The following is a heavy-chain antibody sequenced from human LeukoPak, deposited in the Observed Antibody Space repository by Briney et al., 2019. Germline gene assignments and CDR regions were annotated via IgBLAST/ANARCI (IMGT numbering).Heavy chain of an antibody. CDR3: AKLTTGPYYYDSSGYYYEHDAFDI. D-gene: IGHD3-22*01. CDR1: GFTFSSYA. CDR2: ISGSGGST. Sequence: GGSLRLSCAASGFTFSSYAMSWVRQAPGKGLEWVSAISGSGGSTYYADSVKGRFTISRDNSKNTLYPQMNSLRAEDTAVYYCAKLTTGPYYYDSSGYYYEHDAFDIWGQGTMVTVSS. J-gene: IGHJ3*02. V-gene: IGHV3-23*01.